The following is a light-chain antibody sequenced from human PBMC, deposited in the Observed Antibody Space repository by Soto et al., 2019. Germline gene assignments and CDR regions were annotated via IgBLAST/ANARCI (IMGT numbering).Light chain of an antibody. Sequence: QSALTQPPSASGSPGQSVAISCTGTSCDVGGYNYVYWYQQYPGKAPKLMIYDVSKRPSGVPDRFSGSKSGNTASLTVSGLQDEDEADYYCSSYAGAHIVFGTGTKLTVL. CDR2: DVS. CDR3: SSYAGAHIV. V-gene: IGLV2-8*01. J-gene: IGLJ1*01. CDR1: SCDVGGYNY.